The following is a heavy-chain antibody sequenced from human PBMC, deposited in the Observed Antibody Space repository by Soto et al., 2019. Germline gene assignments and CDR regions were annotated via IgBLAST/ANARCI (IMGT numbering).Heavy chain of an antibody. J-gene: IGHJ4*02. CDR2: IIPIFGTA. CDR3: ARDREGYQPHHFDY. CDR1: GGTFSSYA. Sequence: GASVKVSCKASGGTFSSYAISWVRQAPGQGLEWMGGIIPIFGTANYAQKFQGRVTITADESTSTAYMELSSLRSEDTAVYYCARDREGYQPHHFDYWGQGTLVTVSS. D-gene: IGHD2-2*01. V-gene: IGHV1-69*13.